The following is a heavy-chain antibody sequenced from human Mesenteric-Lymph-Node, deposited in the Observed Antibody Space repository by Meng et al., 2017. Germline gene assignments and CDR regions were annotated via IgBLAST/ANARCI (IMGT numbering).Heavy chain of an antibody. J-gene: IGHJ4*02. CDR3: ARSGIGAADYLFDY. D-gene: IGHD6-13*01. CDR2: ITSSGSTM. CDR1: GFRFSSYE. Sequence: GGSLRLSCTAPGFRFSSYEMNWVRQAPGKGLEWVSYITSSGSTMYYADSVKGRFTISRDNAKNSLYLQMKSLRAEDTAIYYCARSGIGAADYLFDYWGQGTRVTVSS. V-gene: IGHV3-48*03.